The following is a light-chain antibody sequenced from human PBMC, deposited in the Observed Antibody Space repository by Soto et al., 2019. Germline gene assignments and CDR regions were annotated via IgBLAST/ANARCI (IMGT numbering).Light chain of an antibody. CDR1: QSVSVNS. V-gene: IGKV3-20*01. Sequence: EIVLTQSPGTLSLSPGERVTLSCRASQSVSVNSLAWYQQKGGQAPRLLIYAASTRATGVPDRFSGSGSGTDFALTISGLETEEFAVYYCQQYGGSPFTFGPGTKVDIK. CDR3: QQYGGSPFT. J-gene: IGKJ3*01. CDR2: AAS.